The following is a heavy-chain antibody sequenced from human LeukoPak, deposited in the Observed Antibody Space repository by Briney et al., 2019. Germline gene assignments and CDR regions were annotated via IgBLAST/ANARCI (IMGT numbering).Heavy chain of an antibody. V-gene: IGHV4-39*01. CDR2: IYYRGST. D-gene: IGHD3-10*01. CDR1: GGSISTTSYY. CDR3: VRRAIQGVYMGDAFDI. Sequence: SETLSLTCTVSGGSISTTSYYWGWIRQPPGRGLEWIGSIYYRGSTYYNPSLQSRVTISVDTSKNQFSLKLSSVTAADTAVYYCVRRAIQGVYMGDAFDIWGQGTMVTVSS. J-gene: IGHJ3*02.